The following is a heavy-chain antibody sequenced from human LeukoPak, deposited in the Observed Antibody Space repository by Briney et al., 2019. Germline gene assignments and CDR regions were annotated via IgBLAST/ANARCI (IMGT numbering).Heavy chain of an antibody. J-gene: IGHJ4*02. V-gene: IGHV5-51*01. CDR2: IYPGDSDT. CDR3: ARPALGGPQILYFDY. Sequence: GESLKISCEVSTYSFSSYWIGWVRQMPGKGLEWMGMIYPGDSDTRYSPSFQGQVTISADKSISTAYLQWSSLKASDSALYYCARPALGGPQILYFDYWGQGTLVTVSS. CDR1: TYSFSSYW. D-gene: IGHD3-16*01.